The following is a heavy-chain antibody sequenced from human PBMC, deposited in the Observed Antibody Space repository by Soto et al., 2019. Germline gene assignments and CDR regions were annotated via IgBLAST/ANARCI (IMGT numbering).Heavy chain of an antibody. Sequence: ASVTVSCKASGYTFTRHTIHWVRQAPGQRPEWMGWINAGNGNTKYSEKFQGRVTITRDTSASTVYMELSSLRSEDTTVYYCARDRFYGSGSYNYFDYWGQGIPVTVSS. J-gene: IGHJ4*02. D-gene: IGHD3-10*01. CDR3: ARDRFYGSGSYNYFDY. CDR1: GYTFTRHT. CDR2: INAGNGNT. V-gene: IGHV1-3*01.